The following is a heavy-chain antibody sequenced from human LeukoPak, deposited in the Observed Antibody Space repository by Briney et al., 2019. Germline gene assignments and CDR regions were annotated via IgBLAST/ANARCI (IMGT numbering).Heavy chain of an antibody. CDR3: ARDHLYSSSSAPHYFDY. Sequence: SQTLSLTCAISGDSVSSSRGAWNWSRQSPARGLGWRGRTYYRCKWYNDYAVSVKSRITINPDTSKNQFSLQLNSVTPEDTAVHYCARDHLYSSSSAPHYFDYWRQATLVTVSS. CDR1: GDSVSSSRGA. J-gene: IGHJ4*02. CDR2: TYYRCKWYN. V-gene: IGHV6-1*01. D-gene: IGHD6-6*01.